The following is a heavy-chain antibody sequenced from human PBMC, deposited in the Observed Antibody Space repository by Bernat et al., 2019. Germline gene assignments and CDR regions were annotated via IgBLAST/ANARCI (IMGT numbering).Heavy chain of an antibody. CDR1: GFTFSDYY. D-gene: IGHD6-13*01. CDR3: ARETERSSSWYGNYYYGMDV. V-gene: IGHV3-11*06. Sequence: QVQLVESGGGLVKPGGSLRLSCAASGFTFSDYYMSWIRQAPGKGLEWISYISSSSSYTNYADSVKGRFTISRDNAKNSLYLQMNSLRAEDTAVYYCARETERSSSWYGNYYYGMDVWGQGTTVTVSS. J-gene: IGHJ6*02. CDR2: ISSSSSYT.